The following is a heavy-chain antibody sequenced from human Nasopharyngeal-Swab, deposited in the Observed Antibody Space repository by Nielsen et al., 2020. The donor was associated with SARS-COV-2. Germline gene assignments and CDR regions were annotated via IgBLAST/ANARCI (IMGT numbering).Heavy chain of an antibody. Sequence: ASVKVSCKASGYTFTSYGISWVRPAPGQGLEWMGWISAYNGRTYYAQKFQGRVTMTTDTSTRTAYMDLRSLRSDDTAVYYCTRDPRRPDYWGQGTLVTVSS. CDR3: TRDPRRPDY. J-gene: IGHJ4*02. V-gene: IGHV1-18*01. CDR1: GYTFTSYG. CDR2: ISAYNGRT.